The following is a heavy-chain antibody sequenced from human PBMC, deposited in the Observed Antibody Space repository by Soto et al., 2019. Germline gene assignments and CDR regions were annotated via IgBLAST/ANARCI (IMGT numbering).Heavy chain of an antibody. CDR3: VGSPPNYYDSSGYYANAFDI. CDR1: GGTFSSYA. J-gene: IGHJ3*02. D-gene: IGHD3-22*01. Sequence: QVQLVQSGAEVKKPGSSVKVSCKASGGTFSSYAISWVRQAPGQGLEWMGGIIPIFGTANYAQKFQGRVTITADESTSTAYIELSSLRSEDTAVYYCVGSPPNYYDSSGYYANAFDIWGQGTMVTVSS. CDR2: IIPIFGTA. V-gene: IGHV1-69*01.